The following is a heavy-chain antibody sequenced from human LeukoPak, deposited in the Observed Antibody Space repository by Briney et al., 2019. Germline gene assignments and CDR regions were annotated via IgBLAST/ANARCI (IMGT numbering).Heavy chain of an antibody. CDR1: GFTFSSYW. V-gene: IGHV3-74*01. CDR2: INSDGSST. J-gene: IGHJ5*02. D-gene: IGHD4-17*01. CDR3: VREEDYGDYGFDP. Sequence: GGSLRLSCAASGFTFSSYWMHWARQAPGKGLVWVSRINSDGSSTSYADSVKGRFTISRDNAKNTLYLQMNSLRAEDTAVYYCVREEDYGDYGFDPWGQGTLVTVSS.